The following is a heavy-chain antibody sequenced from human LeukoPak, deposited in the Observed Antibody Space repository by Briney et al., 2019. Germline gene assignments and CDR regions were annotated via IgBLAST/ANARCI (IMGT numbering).Heavy chain of an antibody. CDR2: IKQDGSEK. Sequence: GGSLRLSCAASGFIFSNNWMSWVRQAPGKGLEWVANIKQDGSEKYYVDSVKGRFTISRDNAKNSLYLQMNSLRAEDTAVYYCAREERIVGATTIDYWGQGTLVTVSS. J-gene: IGHJ4*02. CDR1: GFIFSNNW. D-gene: IGHD1-26*01. CDR3: AREERIVGATTIDY. V-gene: IGHV3-7*01.